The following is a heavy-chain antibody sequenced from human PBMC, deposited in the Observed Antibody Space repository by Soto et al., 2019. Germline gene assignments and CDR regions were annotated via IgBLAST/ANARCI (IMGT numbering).Heavy chain of an antibody. Sequence: SGPTLVNPTQTLTLTCTFSGFSLSTSGVGVAWIRQPPGKALDWLALIYWDDGKRYSPSLKTRLNITKDTSKNQVVLTMTNMDPVDTATYYCAHRPSGWYLFDYWGQGTLVTVSS. CDR1: GFSLSTSGVG. CDR3: AHRPSGWYLFDY. D-gene: IGHD6-19*01. J-gene: IGHJ4*02. CDR2: IYWDDGK. V-gene: IGHV2-5*02.